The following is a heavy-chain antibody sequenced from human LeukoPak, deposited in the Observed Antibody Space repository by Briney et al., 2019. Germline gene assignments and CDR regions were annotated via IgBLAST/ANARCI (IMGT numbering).Heavy chain of an antibody. CDR1: GYTFTSYA. J-gene: IGHJ3*02. Sequence: ASVKVSCKASGYTFTSYAIHWVRQAPGQRLEWMGWINAGNGNTKYSQKFQGRVTITRDTSASTAYMELSSLRSEDTAVYYCARDPQANWNYAFDIWGQGTMVTVSS. CDR3: ARDPQANWNYAFDI. V-gene: IGHV1-3*01. D-gene: IGHD1-7*01. CDR2: INAGNGNT.